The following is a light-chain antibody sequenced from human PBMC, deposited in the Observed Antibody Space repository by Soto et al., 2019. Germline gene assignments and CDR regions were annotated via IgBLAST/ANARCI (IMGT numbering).Light chain of an antibody. CDR3: QKYYVWNT. J-gene: IGKJ4*01. CDR2: DAS. V-gene: IGKV3D-15*01. CDR1: QSVDSK. Sequence: EIVMTQSPATLSVSPGERAIFSCRASQSVDSKLAWYQQKLGQAPRLLIYDASTRATGIPARFSGSGSGTEFTLTISSLKSEDFAIYYCQKYYVWNTFDGGTKV.